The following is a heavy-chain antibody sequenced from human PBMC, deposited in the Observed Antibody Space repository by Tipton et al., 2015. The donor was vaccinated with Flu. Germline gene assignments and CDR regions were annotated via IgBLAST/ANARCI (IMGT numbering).Heavy chain of an antibody. CDR3: ARGSGYANTYFDS. V-gene: IGHV4-38-2*02. J-gene: IGHJ4*02. D-gene: IGHD5-12*01. CDR2: IFRTGST. Sequence: TLSLTCSVSGDAIRSGYLWAWIRQPPGRGLEWIGNIFRTGSTYLNPSLKGRVAMSVDTSKNQFSLRLKSVIAADTAVYYCARGSGYANTYFDSWGRGTLVTVSS. CDR1: GDAIRSGYL.